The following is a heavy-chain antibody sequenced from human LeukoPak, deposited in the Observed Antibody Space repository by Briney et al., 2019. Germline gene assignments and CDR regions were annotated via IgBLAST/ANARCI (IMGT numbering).Heavy chain of an antibody. J-gene: IGHJ4*02. V-gene: IGHV1-8*02. CDR2: MNPNSGNT. CDR3: ARDSYDILTGYYGGDFDY. CDR1: GYTFTSYG. D-gene: IGHD3-9*01. Sequence: ASVKVSCKASGYTFTSYGINWVRQATGQGLEWMGWMNPNSGNTGYAQKFQGRVTMTRNTSISTAYMELSSLRSEDTAVYYCARDSYDILTGYYGGDFDYWGQGTLVTVSS.